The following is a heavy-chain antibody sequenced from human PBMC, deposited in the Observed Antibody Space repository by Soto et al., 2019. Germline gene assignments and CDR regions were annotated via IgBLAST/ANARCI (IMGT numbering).Heavy chain of an antibody. CDR1: GFTFSSYA. V-gene: IGHV3-23*01. D-gene: IGHD3-10*01. Sequence: EVQLLEYGGGLVQPGGSLRLSCAASGFTFSSYAMSWVRQAPGKGLAWVSAISGSGGSTYYADSVKGRFTISRDKSKNTLYLQMNSLRAEDTAVYYCAKASGRFGEFDYWGQGTLVTVSS. CDR2: ISGSGGST. J-gene: IGHJ4*02. CDR3: AKASGRFGEFDY.